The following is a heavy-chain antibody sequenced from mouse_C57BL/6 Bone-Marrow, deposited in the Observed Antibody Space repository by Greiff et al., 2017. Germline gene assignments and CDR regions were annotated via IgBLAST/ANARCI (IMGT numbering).Heavy chain of an antibody. D-gene: IGHD2-4*01. CDR2: INPNNGGT. Sequence: EVQLQQSGPELVKPGASVKISCKASGYTFTDYYMNWVKQSHGKSLEWIGDINPNNGGTSYNQKFKGKATLTVDKSSSTAYMELRSLTSEDSAVYYCAREEYYDYDGAWFAYWGQGTLVTGSA. V-gene: IGHV1-26*01. CDR3: AREEYYDYDGAWFAY. J-gene: IGHJ3*01. CDR1: GYTFTDYY.